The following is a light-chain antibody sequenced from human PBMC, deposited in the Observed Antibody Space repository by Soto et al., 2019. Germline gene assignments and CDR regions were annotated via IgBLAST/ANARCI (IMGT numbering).Light chain of an antibody. J-gene: IGLJ2*01. CDR2: EVS. V-gene: IGLV2-23*02. CDR1: SGDIGNFNL. Sequence: QSVLTQPASVSGSPGQSITISYTGTSGDIGNFNLVSWYQHHPGKAPNLIIYEVSKRPSGVSNRFSGSKSGNTASLTISGLQAEDEADDYCCSYAGGSIYVLFGGGTKVTVL. CDR3: CSYAGGSIYVL.